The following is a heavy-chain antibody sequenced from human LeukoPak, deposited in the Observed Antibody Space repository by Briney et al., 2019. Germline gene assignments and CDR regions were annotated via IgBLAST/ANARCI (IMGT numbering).Heavy chain of an antibody. D-gene: IGHD5-12*01. CDR1: GGTFSSYA. V-gene: IGHV1-69*04. CDR3: ARSRDSGYDYNY. Sequence: GASVKVSCKASGGTFSSYAISWVRQAPGQGLEWMGRIIPILGIANYAQKFQGRVTITADKSTSTAYMELSSLRSEDTAVYYCARSRDSGYDYNYWGQGTLVTVSS. J-gene: IGHJ4*02. CDR2: IIPILGIA.